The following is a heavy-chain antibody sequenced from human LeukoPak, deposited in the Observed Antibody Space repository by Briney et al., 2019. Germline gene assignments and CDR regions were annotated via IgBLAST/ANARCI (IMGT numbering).Heavy chain of an antibody. V-gene: IGHV3-23*01. Sequence: PGGSLRLSCAASEFTFNHYAMSWVRQAPGKGLEWVSAISGSGGSTYYADSVKGRFTISRDNSKNTLYLQMNSLRAEDTAVYYCAKEGSLGGDYGDYPVLDIWGRGTMVTVSS. CDR1: EFTFNHYA. CDR3: AKEGSLGGDYGDYPVLDI. D-gene: IGHD4-17*01. CDR2: ISGSGGST. J-gene: IGHJ3*02.